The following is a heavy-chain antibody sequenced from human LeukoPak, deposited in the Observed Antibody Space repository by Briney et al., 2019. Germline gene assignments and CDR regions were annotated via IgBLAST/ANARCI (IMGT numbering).Heavy chain of an antibody. CDR3: ARADRVHDGFDI. J-gene: IGHJ3*02. Sequence: PSETLSLTCTVSGGSIISTTHYWGWIRQPPGKGLEWIGNIYYSGSTYYSPSLKSRVTISVDTSKNQFSLQLTSVTAADTAVYYCARADRVHDGFDIWGQGTMVTVSS. CDR1: GGSIISTTHY. V-gene: IGHV4-39*07. CDR2: IYYSGST. D-gene: IGHD1-14*01.